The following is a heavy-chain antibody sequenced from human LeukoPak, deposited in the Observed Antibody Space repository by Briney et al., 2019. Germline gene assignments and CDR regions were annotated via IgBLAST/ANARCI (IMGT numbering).Heavy chain of an antibody. J-gene: IGHJ3*02. CDR1: VSSLSTSGVG. V-gene: IGHV2-5*02. CDR3: AHALYYYDSSGYYYQQDAFDI. D-gene: IGHD3-22*01. Sequence: ESVPTPVNPTQTLTLTCTSSVSSLSTSGVGVGCIRQPPRKAPEWLALISWDDDKRYSPSLKSRLTITKDTSKNKVVLKMTNMDPVDTATYYCAHALYYYDSSGYYYQQDAFDIWGQGTMVTVSS. CDR2: ISWDDDK.